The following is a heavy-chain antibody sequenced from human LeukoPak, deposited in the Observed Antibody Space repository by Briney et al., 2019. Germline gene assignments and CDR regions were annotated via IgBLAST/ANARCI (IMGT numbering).Heavy chain of an antibody. CDR1: GDTFSGYY. D-gene: IGHD6-13*01. J-gene: IGHJ6*03. CDR3: AREWQQLVAGAEFYRYHMDV. CDR2: INPISGGT. V-gene: IGHV1-2*02. Sequence: ASVKVSCKASGDTFSGYYIHWVRQAPGQGPEWMGWINPISGGTYYAQKFQGRVTMTRDASITTAYMELSRLRFNDTAVYFCAREWQQLVAGAEFYRYHMDVWGRGTTVIVSS.